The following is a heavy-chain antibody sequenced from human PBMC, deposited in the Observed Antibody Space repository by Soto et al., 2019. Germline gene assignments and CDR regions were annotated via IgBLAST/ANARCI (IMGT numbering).Heavy chain of an antibody. D-gene: IGHD4-17*01. CDR1: GFTFTSYT. CDR2: VSTAGGE. V-gene: IGHV3-48*01. J-gene: IGHJ4*02. Sequence: GGSLRLSCAVSGFTFTSYTMNWVRQAPGKGLEWLAYVSTAGGEYYADSVKGRFTISRDNAKYSLSLQMSSLRAEDTALYYCVRDPDGDYAPGDWGQGTLVTVSS. CDR3: VRDPDGDYAPGD.